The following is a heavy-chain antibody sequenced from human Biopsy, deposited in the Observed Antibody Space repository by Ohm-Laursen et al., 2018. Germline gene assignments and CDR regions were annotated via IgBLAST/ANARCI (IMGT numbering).Heavy chain of an antibody. D-gene: IGHD2-2*01. J-gene: IGHJ6*02. CDR2: IYYTGHT. Sequence: GTLSLTCPVSGGSIKSYYWNWVRQSPGKGLEWIGFIYYTGHTNYNPSLKSRATISVDTSKNQFSLKVISVTAADTAVYYCARGRRLPAAISSYYYAMDVWGQGTTVTVSS. V-gene: IGHV4-59*01. CDR1: GGSIKSYY. CDR3: ARGRRLPAAISSYYYAMDV.